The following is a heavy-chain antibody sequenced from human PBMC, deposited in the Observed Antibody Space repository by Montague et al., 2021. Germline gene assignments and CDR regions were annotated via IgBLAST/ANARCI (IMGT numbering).Heavy chain of an antibody. CDR2: LTSNGAYT. CDR1: GFPFSSYA. CDR3: ANEGTTSPGYLQY. D-gene: IGHD1-1*01. J-gene: IGHJ1*01. Sequence: SLRLSCAASGFPFSSYAMSWVRQAPGKGLEWVSTLTSNGAYTYHADAVGGRFTISRDNSKNTLYLQMNSLRVEDTAVYFCANEGTTSPGYLQYWGQGTLVTVSS. V-gene: IGHV3-23*01.